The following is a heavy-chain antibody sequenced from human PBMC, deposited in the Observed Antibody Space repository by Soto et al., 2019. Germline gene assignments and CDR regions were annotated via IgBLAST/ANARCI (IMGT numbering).Heavy chain of an antibody. V-gene: IGHV3-48*01. D-gene: IGHD3-10*01. CDR1: GFTFSGYN. J-gene: IGHJ4*02. Sequence: EVQLVDSGGGLVQPGGSLRLSCAASGFTFSGYNMNWVRQAPGKGLEWVCFISSSGSTIYYADSVKGRFTISRDNAKNSLYLQMNSLRAEDTAVYHCARGRYGSGGYFGWGQGTLVTGSS. CDR2: ISSSGSTI. CDR3: ARGRYGSGGYFG.